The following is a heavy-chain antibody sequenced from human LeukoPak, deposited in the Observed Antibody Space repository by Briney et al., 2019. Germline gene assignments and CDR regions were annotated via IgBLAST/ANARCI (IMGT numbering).Heavy chain of an antibody. CDR1: GYTFTSYG. CDR3: ARKPSVVGDSRKAFDI. CDR2: ISAYNGNT. J-gene: IGHJ3*02. D-gene: IGHD1-26*01. Sequence: ASVKVSCKASGYTFTSYGISWVRQAPGQGLEWMGWISAYNGNTNYAQKLQGRVTMTTDTSTSTAYMELRSLRSDDTAVYYCARKPSVVGDSRKAFDIWGQGTMVTVSS. V-gene: IGHV1-18*01.